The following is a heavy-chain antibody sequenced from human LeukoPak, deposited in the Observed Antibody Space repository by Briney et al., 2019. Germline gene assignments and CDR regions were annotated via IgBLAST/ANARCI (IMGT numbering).Heavy chain of an antibody. V-gene: IGHV4-39*07. CDR1: GFTFSSYA. CDR3: ARVARSNYHYYYYMDV. D-gene: IGHD4-11*01. CDR2: IYYSGRT. J-gene: IGHJ6*03. Sequence: GSLRLSCAASGFTFSSYAMSWIRQPPGKGLEWIGSIYYSGRTYYNPSLKSRVTISVDKSKNQFSLKLSSVTAADTAVYYCARVARSNYHYYYYMDVWGKGTTVTVSS.